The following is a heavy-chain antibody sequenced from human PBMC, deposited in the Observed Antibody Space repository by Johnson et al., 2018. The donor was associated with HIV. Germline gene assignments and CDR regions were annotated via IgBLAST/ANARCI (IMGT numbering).Heavy chain of an antibody. CDR1: GFNFSTYD. V-gene: IGHV3-13*01. Sequence: VQLVESGGGVVHPGRSLRLSCVGSGFNFSTYDMHWVRQPTGKGLEWVSAIGSADDTYYPGSVKGRFTISRENAKKSLYLQMNSLRAEDTAVYYCARRFGAAFDIWGQGTMVTVSS. CDR2: IGSADDT. CDR3: ARRFGAAFDI. D-gene: IGHD3-16*01. J-gene: IGHJ3*02.